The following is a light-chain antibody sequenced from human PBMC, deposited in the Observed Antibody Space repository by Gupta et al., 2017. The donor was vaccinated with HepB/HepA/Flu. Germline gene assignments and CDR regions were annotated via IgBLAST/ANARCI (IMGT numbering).Light chain of an antibody. Sequence: EIVLTQSPATPSLSPGERVTLSCRASQSVSSYLAWYQQKPGQAPRLLIYDAFNRATGIPARFSGSGSGTDFTLTISSLEPEDFAVYYCQQRSNWPLTFGGGTKVEIK. CDR3: QQRSNWPLT. CDR2: DAF. V-gene: IGKV3-11*01. CDR1: QSVSSY. J-gene: IGKJ4*01.